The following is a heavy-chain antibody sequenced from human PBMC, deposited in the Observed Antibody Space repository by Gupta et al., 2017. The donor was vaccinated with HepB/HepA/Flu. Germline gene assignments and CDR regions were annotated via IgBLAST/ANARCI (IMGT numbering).Heavy chain of an antibody. CDR3: ARGPIWFGEVYYYYYGMDV. V-gene: IGHV4-4*02. CDR1: GGSISSSNW. D-gene: IGHD3-10*01. Sequence: QVQLQESGPGLVKPSGTLSLTCAVSGGSISSSNWWSWVRQPPGKGLEWIGEIYHSGSTNYNPSLKSRVTISVDKSKNQFSLKLSSVTAADTAVYYCARGPIWFGEVYYYYYGMDVWGQGTTVTVSS. CDR2: IYHSGST. J-gene: IGHJ6*02.